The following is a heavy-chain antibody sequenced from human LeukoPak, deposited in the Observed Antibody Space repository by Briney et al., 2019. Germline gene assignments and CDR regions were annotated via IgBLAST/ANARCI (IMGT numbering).Heavy chain of an antibody. J-gene: IGHJ4*02. CDR2: IYYSGST. CDR1: GGSISSSSYY. D-gene: IGHD6-19*01. V-gene: IGHV4-39*07. CDR3: ARWVGSGWSLYYFDY. Sequence: SETLSLTCTVSGGSISSSSYYWGWIRQPPGKGLEWIGSIYYSGSTYYNPSLKSRVTISVDTSKNQFSLKLSSVTAADTAVYYCARWVGSGWSLYYFDYWGQGTLVTVSS.